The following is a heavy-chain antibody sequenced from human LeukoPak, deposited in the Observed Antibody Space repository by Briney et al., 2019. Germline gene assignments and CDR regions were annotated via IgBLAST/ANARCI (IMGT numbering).Heavy chain of an antibody. CDR3: VRDYHGSGPDY. V-gene: IGHV3-33*01. J-gene: IGHJ4*02. Sequence: PGGSLRLSCTASGFSFNSHGMHWVRQAPGKGLEWVAVIWYDGSNKYYADSVKGRFTISRDNSKNTVDLQMNGLRAEDTAVYYCVRDYHGSGPDYWGQGTLVTVSS. CDR1: GFSFNSHG. D-gene: IGHD3-10*01. CDR2: IWYDGSNK.